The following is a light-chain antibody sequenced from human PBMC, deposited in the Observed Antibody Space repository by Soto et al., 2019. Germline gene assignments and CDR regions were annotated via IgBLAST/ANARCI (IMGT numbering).Light chain of an antibody. CDR3: QQSYSTWT. Sequence: IQMTQSPSSLSASVVDRVTITYQASQSISSYLNWYQQKPGKAPKLLIYAASSLQSGVPSRFSGSGSGTDFTLTISSLQPEDFATYYCQQSYSTWTFGQGTKVDI. J-gene: IGKJ1*01. CDR1: QSISSY. V-gene: IGKV1-39*01. CDR2: AAS.